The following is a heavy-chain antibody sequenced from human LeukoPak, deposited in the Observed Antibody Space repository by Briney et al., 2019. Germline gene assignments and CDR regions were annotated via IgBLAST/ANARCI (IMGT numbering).Heavy chain of an antibody. J-gene: IGHJ6*03. D-gene: IGHD4-11*01. CDR2: IKQDGSEK. V-gene: IGHV3-7*01. Sequence: GGSLRLSCAASGFTFSSYWMSWVRQAPGKGLEWVANIKQDGSEKYYVDSVKGRFTISRDNAKNSLYLQMNSLRAEDTAVYYCARDHTVTRPGDYYYYYMDVWGKGTTVTVSS. CDR3: ARDHTVTRPGDYYYYYMDV. CDR1: GFTFSSYW.